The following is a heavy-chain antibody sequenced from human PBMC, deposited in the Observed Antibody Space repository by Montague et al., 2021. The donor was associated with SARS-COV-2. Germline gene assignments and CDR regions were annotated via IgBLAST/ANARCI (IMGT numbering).Heavy chain of an antibody. J-gene: IGHJ4*02. CDR2: INHRGST. CDR1: EGSFSDYS. Sequence: SETLSLTCAVYEGSFSDYSWTWIRQPPGKGLEWIGEINHRGSTNYNPSLKSRVTISVDTSKNQFSLKMTSVTAADTAVYYCARGRQHINMVVVVVTGGEYCFDFWGQGTLVAVSS. CDR3: ARGRQHINMVVVVVTGGEYCFDF. D-gene: IGHD3-22*01. V-gene: IGHV4-34*01.